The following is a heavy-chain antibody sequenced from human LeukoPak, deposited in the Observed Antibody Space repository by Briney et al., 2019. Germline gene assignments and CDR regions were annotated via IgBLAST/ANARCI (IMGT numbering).Heavy chain of an antibody. J-gene: IGHJ4*02. Sequence: GGSLRLSCAASGVTLSSYAMSWARQAPGKGLEWVSGISSSGSGGNTYYADSVKGRFTISRDNSKNTLYLQMNSLRAEDTAVYYCARWGYYDSSSYYQYYFDYWGQGTLVTVSS. V-gene: IGHV3-23*01. D-gene: IGHD3-22*01. CDR2: ISSSGSGGNT. CDR1: GVTLSSYA. CDR3: ARWGYYDSSSYYQYYFDY.